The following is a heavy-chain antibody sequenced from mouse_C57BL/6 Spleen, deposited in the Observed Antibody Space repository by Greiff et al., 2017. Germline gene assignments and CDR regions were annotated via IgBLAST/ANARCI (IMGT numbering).Heavy chain of an antibody. V-gene: IGHV1-61*01. Sequence: QVQLQQPGAELVRPGSSVKLSCKASGYTFTSYWMDWVKQRPGQGLEWIGNIYPSDSETHYNQKFKDKATLTVDKSSSTAYMQLSSLTSEDSAVYYCARRRSYYLDYWGQGTTLTVSS. CDR1: GYTFTSYW. CDR2: IYPSDSET. CDR3: ARRRSYYLDY. J-gene: IGHJ2*01.